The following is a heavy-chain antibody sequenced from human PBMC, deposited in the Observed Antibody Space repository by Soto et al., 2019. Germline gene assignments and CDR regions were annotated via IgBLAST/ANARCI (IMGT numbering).Heavy chain of an antibody. J-gene: IGHJ5*02. V-gene: IGHV4-34*01. D-gene: IGHD3-3*01. CDR1: GGSVSGYY. CDR2: INDTGGT. Sequence: SETLTLTCAVYGGSVSGYYLNWVRQPPGKGLEWIGKINDTGGTPYNSSFMSRVTMSVDTSKTQYPLRLSSVTAADTAIYCCATRITVFVLLITPFDHWGQGTQVTVSS. CDR3: ATRITVFVLLITPFDH.